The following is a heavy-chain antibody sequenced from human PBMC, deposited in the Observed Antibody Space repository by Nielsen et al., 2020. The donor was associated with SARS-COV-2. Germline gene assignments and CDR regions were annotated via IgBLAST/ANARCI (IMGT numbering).Heavy chain of an antibody. J-gene: IGHJ1*01. V-gene: IGHV3-33*08. D-gene: IGHD3-10*01. CDR2: VSRDGSDT. CDR3: TTGGITMVRGVMQY. CDR1: GFTFTNYG. Sequence: GESLKISCAASGFTFTNYGMHWVRQVAGKGLEWVAIVSRDGSDTFYVDSVKGRFTISRDNSKNTVYLQMNSLKTEDTAVYYCTTGGITMVRGVMQYWGQGTLVTVSP.